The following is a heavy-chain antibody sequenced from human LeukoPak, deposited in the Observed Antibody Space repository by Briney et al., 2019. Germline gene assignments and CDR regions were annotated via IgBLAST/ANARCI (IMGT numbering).Heavy chain of an antibody. CDR2: ISWNSGSI. D-gene: IGHD4-17*01. J-gene: IGHJ3*02. V-gene: IGHV3-9*01. CDR1: GFTFDDYA. Sequence: GGSLRLSCAASGFTFDDYAMHWVRQAPGKGLEWVSGISWNSGSIGYADSVKGRFTISRDNAKNSLYLQMNSLRAEDTALYYCAKDPGGDYKEVVGAFDIWGQGTMVTVSS. CDR3: AKDPGGDYKEVVGAFDI.